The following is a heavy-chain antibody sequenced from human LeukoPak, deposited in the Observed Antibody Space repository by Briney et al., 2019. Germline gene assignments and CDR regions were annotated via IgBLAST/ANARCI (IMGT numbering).Heavy chain of an antibody. Sequence: GESLKISCKGSGYSFSTYWIGWVRQMPGEDLEWMGIIYPADSDTRYNPSFRGQVRISADKSINTAYLQWSSLKASDTAMYYCARHLTEWGQGTLVTVSS. J-gene: IGHJ4*02. D-gene: IGHD3-9*01. CDR3: ARHLTE. CDR1: GYSFSTYW. CDR2: IYPADSDT. V-gene: IGHV5-51*01.